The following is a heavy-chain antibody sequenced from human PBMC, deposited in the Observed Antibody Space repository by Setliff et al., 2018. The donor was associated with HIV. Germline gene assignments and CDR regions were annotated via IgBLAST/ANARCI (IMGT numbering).Heavy chain of an antibody. V-gene: IGHV3-7*03. J-gene: IGHJ4*02. Sequence: GGSLRLSCAASGFTFSSHWMSWVRQAPGKGLEWVANIKEDGSEKYYVDSVKGRFTVSRDNAENSVYLQMNGLRVDDTALYYCTRDGGEYWGEGTLVTVSS. D-gene: IGHD3-16*01. CDR1: GFTFSSHW. CDR3: TRDGGEY. CDR2: IKEDGSEK.